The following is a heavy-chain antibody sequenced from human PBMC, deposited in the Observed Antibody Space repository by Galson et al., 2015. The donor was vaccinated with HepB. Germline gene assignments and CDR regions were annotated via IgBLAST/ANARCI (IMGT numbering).Heavy chain of an antibody. V-gene: IGHV3-7*03. D-gene: IGHD4-23*01. CDR3: ARDEVTHYYYGMDV. CDR2: IKQDGSEK. J-gene: IGHJ6*02. CDR1: GFTFSSYW. Sequence: SLRLSCAASGFTFSSYWMSWVRQAPGKGLEWVANIKQDGSEKYYVDSVKGRFTISRDNAKNPLYLQMNSLRAEDTAVYYCARDEVTHYYYGMDVWGQGTTVTVSS.